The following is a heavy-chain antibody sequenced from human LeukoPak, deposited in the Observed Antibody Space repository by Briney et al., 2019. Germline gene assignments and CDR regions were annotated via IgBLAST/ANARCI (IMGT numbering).Heavy chain of an antibody. J-gene: IGHJ5*02. Sequence: GGSLRLSCAASGFTFSSYWMSWVRQAPGKGLEWVANIKQDGSEKYYVDSVKGRFTISRDNAKNTLYLQMNSLRAEDTAVYYCARDYRYCSSTSCPTSNWFDPWGQGTLVTVSS. CDR1: GFTFSSYW. CDR2: IKQDGSEK. CDR3: ARDYRYCSSTSCPTSNWFDP. V-gene: IGHV3-7*01. D-gene: IGHD2-2*01.